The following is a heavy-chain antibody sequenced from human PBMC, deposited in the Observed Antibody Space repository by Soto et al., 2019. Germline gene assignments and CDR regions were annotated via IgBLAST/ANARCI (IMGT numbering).Heavy chain of an antibody. D-gene: IGHD3-10*01. CDR2: INSDGSIT. V-gene: IGHV3-74*01. Sequence: PGGSLRLSCAASGFTFSSNWMHWVRQAPGKGLVWVSRINSDGSITSYADSVKGRFTISRDNSKNTLYLQMNSLRAEDTAVYYCAKAREVTLVRVPSSYWGQGTLVTVSS. J-gene: IGHJ4*02. CDR1: GFTFSSNW. CDR3: AKAREVTLVRVPSSY.